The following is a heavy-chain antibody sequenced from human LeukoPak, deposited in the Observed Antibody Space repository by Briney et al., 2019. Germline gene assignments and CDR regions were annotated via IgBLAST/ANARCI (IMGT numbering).Heavy chain of an antibody. CDR2: IYSGGST. V-gene: IGHV3-53*01. CDR1: GFTVSSNY. J-gene: IGHJ4*02. CDR3: ARNGQWLDGYYFDY. D-gene: IGHD6-19*01. Sequence: GGSLRLSCAASGFTVSSNYMSWVRQAPGKGLEWVSVIYSGGSTYYADSVKGRFTISRDNSKNTLYLQMNSLRAEDTAVYYCARNGQWLDGYYFDYWGQGALVTVSS.